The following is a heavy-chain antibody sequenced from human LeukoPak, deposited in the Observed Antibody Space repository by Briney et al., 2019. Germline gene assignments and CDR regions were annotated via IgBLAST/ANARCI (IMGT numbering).Heavy chain of an antibody. CDR3: ARSPHQQWPPMQY. D-gene: IGHD6-19*01. CDR2: IYYTGST. Sequence: SETLSLTCAVSGASISGSGYYLGWIRQPPGKGLEWIGNIYYTGSTYYNASLQSRVTISIDTSKKQISVNLTSVTAADTGVYYCARSPHQQWPPMQYWGQGSLVTVSS. CDR1: GASISGSGYY. V-gene: IGHV4-39*01. J-gene: IGHJ4*02.